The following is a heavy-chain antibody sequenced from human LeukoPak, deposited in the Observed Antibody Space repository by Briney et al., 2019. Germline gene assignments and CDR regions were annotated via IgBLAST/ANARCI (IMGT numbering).Heavy chain of an antibody. J-gene: IGHJ6*04. D-gene: IGHD2-2*01. V-gene: IGHV1-46*01. CDR1: GYTFTSYY. CDR3: ASDRRLLWDYYGMDV. CDR2: INPSGGST. Sequence: ASVKVSCKASGYTFTSYYMHWVRQAPGQELEWMGIINPSGGSTSYAQKFQGRVTMTRDTSTSTVYIELSSLRSEDTAVYYCASDRRLLWDYYGMDVWGKGTTVTVSS.